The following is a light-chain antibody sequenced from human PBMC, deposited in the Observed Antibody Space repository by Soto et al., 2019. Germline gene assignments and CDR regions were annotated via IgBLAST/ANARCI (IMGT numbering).Light chain of an antibody. CDR1: QSVSSNY. CDR3: QQWGT. J-gene: IGKJ1*01. Sequence: EIVLTQSPGTLSLSPGERATLSCRASQSVSSNYLAWFQQKPGQAPRLLIYGASSRATGIPDRFSGSGSGTDFTLTISRLEPEDFAVYYCQQWGTFGQGTKMEIK. V-gene: IGKV3-20*01. CDR2: GAS.